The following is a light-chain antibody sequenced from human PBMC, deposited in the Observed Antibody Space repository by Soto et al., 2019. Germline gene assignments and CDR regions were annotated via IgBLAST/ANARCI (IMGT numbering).Light chain of an antibody. CDR2: DVS. V-gene: IGKV1-5*01. Sequence: DIQMTQSPSTLSASVGDRVTITCRASQGLTSWLAWYQQKPGKAPKLLIYDVSNLESGVPSRFSGSGSGTEFTLTISSLWPDDFATYYWQQYYSYPLTFGGGTKVEIK. CDR1: QGLTSW. J-gene: IGKJ4*01. CDR3: QQYYSYPLT.